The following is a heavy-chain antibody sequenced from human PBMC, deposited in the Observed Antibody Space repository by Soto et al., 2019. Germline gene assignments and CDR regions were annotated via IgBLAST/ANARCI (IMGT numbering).Heavy chain of an antibody. D-gene: IGHD6-19*01. J-gene: IGHJ4*02. CDR1: DGSISRSAFY. Sequence: QLQLQESGPGLVKPSETLSLTCTVSDGSISRSAFYWGWIRQPPGKGLEWIGSVHYTGSTYYNPSLKSLVTISVDSSKNHLSLKVSSVTAADTAVYYCAIHLYSGDSSGYYGDWGQGALVTVSS. CDR3: AIHLYSGDSSGYYGD. V-gene: IGHV4-39*01. CDR2: VHYTGST.